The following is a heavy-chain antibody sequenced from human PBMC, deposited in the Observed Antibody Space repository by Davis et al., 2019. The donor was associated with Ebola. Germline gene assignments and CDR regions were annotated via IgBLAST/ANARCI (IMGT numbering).Heavy chain of an antibody. CDR3: ASGLRGYSYGNWFDT. CDR1: AFTFSTYT. D-gene: IGHD5-18*01. J-gene: IGHJ5*02. V-gene: IGHV3-21*01. Sequence: PGGSLRLSCAASAFTFSTYTMNWVRQAPGKGLEWVSSITSNGYIYYADSVKGRFTISRDNAKNSLYLQMNSLRAEDTAVYYRASGLRGYSYGNWFDTWGQGTLVTVSS. CDR2: ITSNGYI.